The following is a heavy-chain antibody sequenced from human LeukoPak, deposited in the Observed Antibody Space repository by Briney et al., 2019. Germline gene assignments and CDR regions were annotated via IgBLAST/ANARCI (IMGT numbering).Heavy chain of an antibody. J-gene: IGHJ6*04. V-gene: IGHV3-48*01. D-gene: IGHD5-18*01. Sequence: GGSLRLSCAASGFTFSSYSMNWVRQAPGKGLEGVSYISSSSSTIYYADSVNGRFTISRDNAKNSLDLQMNSLRAEDTAVYYCARDRDVDTAMPWGKGTTVTVSS. CDR2: ISSSSSTI. CDR1: GFTFSSYS. CDR3: ARDRDVDTAMP.